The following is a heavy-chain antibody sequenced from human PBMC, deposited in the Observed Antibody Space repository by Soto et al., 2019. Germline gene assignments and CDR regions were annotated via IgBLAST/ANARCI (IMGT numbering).Heavy chain of an antibody. CDR2: IYHSGST. D-gene: IGHD4-17*01. Sequence: PLETLSLTCAVSGGSISSGGYSWSWIRQPPGKGLEWIGYIYHSGSTYYNPSLKSRVTISVDRSKNQFSLKLSSVTAADTAVYYCARAMTTVTTIDYWGQGNLVTVSS. CDR3: ARAMTTVTTIDY. J-gene: IGHJ4*02. CDR1: GGSISSGGYS. V-gene: IGHV4-30-2*01.